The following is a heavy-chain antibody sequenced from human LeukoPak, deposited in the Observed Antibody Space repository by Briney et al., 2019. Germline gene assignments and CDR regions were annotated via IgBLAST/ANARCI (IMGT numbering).Heavy chain of an antibody. CDR1: GYAFTGYY. V-gene: IGHV1-2*02. J-gene: IGHJ3*02. Sequence: ASVKVSCKASGYAFTGYYMHWVRQAPGQGLEWMGWINPNSGGTNYAQKFQGRVTMTRDTSISTAYMELSRLRSDDTAVCYCARAQWELLHDAFDIWGQGTMVTVSS. CDR3: ARAQWELLHDAFDI. D-gene: IGHD1-26*01. CDR2: INPNSGGT.